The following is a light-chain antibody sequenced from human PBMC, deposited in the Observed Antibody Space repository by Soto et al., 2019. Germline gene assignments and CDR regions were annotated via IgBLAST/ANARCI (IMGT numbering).Light chain of an antibody. CDR1: QSISSW. CDR3: QQYNSYSPYT. Sequence: DIQMTQFPSTLSASIGDRVTITCRASQSISSWLAWYQQKPGKAPKLLIYKASSLQTGVPSRCSGSGSGTEVTLTISSLQPDDVATYYCQQYNSYSPYTFGQGTRLEIK. CDR2: KAS. V-gene: IGKV1-5*03. J-gene: IGKJ2*01.